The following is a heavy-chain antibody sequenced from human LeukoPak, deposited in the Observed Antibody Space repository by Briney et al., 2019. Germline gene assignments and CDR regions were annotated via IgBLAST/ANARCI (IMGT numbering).Heavy chain of an antibody. D-gene: IGHD3/OR15-3a*01. CDR2: ISDSGGST. Sequence: GGSLRLSCAVSGIILSNYGMSWVRQAPGKGLEWVAGISDSGGSTKYADSVKGRFTIARDNRKNTLYLQMNSLRAEDTAVYFCAKRGVVIRVILVGFHKEAYYFESWGQGALVTVSS. V-gene: IGHV3-23*01. CDR1: GIILSNYG. CDR3: AKRGVVIRVILVGFHKEAYYFES. J-gene: IGHJ4*02.